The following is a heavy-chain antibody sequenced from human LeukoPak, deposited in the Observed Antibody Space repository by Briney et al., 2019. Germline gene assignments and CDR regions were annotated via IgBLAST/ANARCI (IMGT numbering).Heavy chain of an antibody. CDR2: IYSSGKT. J-gene: IGHJ4*02. CDR3: ARGTNIGWYGGY. D-gene: IGHD6-19*01. CDR1: GFTVSNHF. V-gene: IGHV3-66*01. Sequence: GGSLRLSCAASGFTVSNHFRSWVRQAPGKGLEWVSVIYSSGKTNYADSVKGRFTISRDNSKNTLYLQMSSLRAEDTAVYYCARGTNIGWYGGYWGQGTLVTVSS.